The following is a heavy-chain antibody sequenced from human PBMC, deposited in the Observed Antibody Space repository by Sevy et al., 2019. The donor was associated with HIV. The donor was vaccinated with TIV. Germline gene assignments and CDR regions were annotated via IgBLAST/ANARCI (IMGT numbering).Heavy chain of an antibody. CDR2: IKSRAEGGTT. CDR1: GFTFTYAW. CDR3: STDPIILLLVTDGKDV. D-gene: IGHD2-8*01. J-gene: IGHJ6*02. Sequence: GGSLRLSCAASGFTFTYAWMTWVRQATGKGLEWVGRIKSRAEGGTTDYAAPVKGRFTISRDNSKNTLYLQMNSLRSEDTGVYYCSTDPIILLLVTDGKDVWGQGTTVTVSS. V-gene: IGHV3-15*01.